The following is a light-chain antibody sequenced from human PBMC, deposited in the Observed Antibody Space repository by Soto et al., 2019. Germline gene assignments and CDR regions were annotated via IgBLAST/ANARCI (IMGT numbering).Light chain of an antibody. V-gene: IGKV1-6*01. CDR1: QDIRND. CDR3: RQYYNFSWT. J-gene: IGKJ1*01. Sequence: AIQMTQSPSSLSASVGDRVTITCRASQDIRNDLDWYQQKPGQAPHLLIFAAFNLQSGVPSRFSGGGSGTHFTLTISSLQPDDFATYYCRQYYNFSWTFGQGTKVDIK. CDR2: AAF.